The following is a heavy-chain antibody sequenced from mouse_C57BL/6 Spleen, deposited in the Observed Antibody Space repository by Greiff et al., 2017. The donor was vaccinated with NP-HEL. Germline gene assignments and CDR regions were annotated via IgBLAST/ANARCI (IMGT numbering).Heavy chain of an antibody. J-gene: IGHJ2*01. CDR3: TREDLGSYYFDY. CDR2: ISSGGDYI. V-gene: IGHV5-9-1*02. CDR1: GFTFSSYA. D-gene: IGHD4-1*01. Sequence: DVMLVESGEGLVKPGGSLKLSCAASGFTFSSYAMSWVRQTPEKRLEWVAYISSGGDYIYYADTVKGRFTISRDNARNTLYLQMSSLKSEDTAMYYCTREDLGSYYFDYWGQGTTLTVSS.